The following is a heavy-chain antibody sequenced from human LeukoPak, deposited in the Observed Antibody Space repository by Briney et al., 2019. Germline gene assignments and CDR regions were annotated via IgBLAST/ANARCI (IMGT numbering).Heavy chain of an antibody. CDR2: IYPGDSNS. V-gene: IGHV5-51*01. CDR1: GYGLTSYW. Sequence: GESLKISCRGSGYGLTSYWIVWVRQMPGKSLEWMGVIYPGDSNSRYSPSFQGQVTISADNSISTAYLQWSSLKASDTAMYYCARRAHSGAMITLDYWGQGTLVTVSS. D-gene: IGHD5-12*01. CDR3: ARRAHSGAMITLDY. J-gene: IGHJ4*02.